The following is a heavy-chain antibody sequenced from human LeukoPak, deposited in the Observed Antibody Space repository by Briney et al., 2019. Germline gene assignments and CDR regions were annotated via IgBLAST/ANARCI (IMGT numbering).Heavy chain of an antibody. CDR1: GYTFTNYD. Sequence: ASVKVSCTTSGYTFTNYDINWVRQATGQGLEWMGWMNPNSGNTGYAQKFQGRVTMTRNTSRSTAYMELSSLRSEDTAVYYCATTRSQYYDFWSGYSTDNWFDPWGQGTLVTVSS. D-gene: IGHD3-3*01. CDR2: MNPNSGNT. CDR3: ATTRSQYYDFWSGYSTDNWFDP. V-gene: IGHV1-8*01. J-gene: IGHJ5*02.